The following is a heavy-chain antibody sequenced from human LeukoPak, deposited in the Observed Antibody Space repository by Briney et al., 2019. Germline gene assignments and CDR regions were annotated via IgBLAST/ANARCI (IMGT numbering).Heavy chain of an antibody. CDR1: GFTFDDYT. D-gene: IGHD3-22*01. V-gene: IGHV3-43*01. CDR2: ISWDGGST. CDR3: ATMRGGYEGYFDY. J-gene: IGHJ4*02. Sequence: GGSLRLSCAASGFTFDDYTMHWVRQAPGKGLEWVSLISWDGGSTYYADSVKGRFTISRDNAKNSLYLQMNSLRAEDTAVYYCATMRGGYEGYFDYWGQGTLVTVSS.